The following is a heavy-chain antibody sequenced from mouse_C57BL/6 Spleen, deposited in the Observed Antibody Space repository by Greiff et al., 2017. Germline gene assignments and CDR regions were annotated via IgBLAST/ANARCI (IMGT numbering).Heavy chain of an antibody. CDR3: ARPDSNYEGTWFAY. Sequence: EVMLVESGGGLVKPGGSLKLSCAASGFTFSSYTMSWVRQTPEKRLEWVATISGGGGNTYYPDSVKGRFTISRDNAKNTLYLQMSSLRSEDTALYYCARPDSNYEGTWFAYWGQGTLVTVSA. V-gene: IGHV5-9*01. CDR1: GFTFSSYT. J-gene: IGHJ3*01. D-gene: IGHD2-5*01. CDR2: ISGGGGNT.